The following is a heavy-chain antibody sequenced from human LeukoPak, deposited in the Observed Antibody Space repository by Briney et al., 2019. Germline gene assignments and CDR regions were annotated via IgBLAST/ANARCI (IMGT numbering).Heavy chain of an antibody. V-gene: IGHV3-48*01. CDR2: ISGSSSTI. Sequence: GGSLRLSCGASGFTFRSYSMNWVRQAPGKGLEWVSYISGSSSTIYYADSVKGRFTISRDNAKNSLYLQMNSLRAEDTAVYYCASPDASGNSSDYWGQGTLVTVSS. D-gene: IGHD3-10*01. J-gene: IGHJ4*02. CDR1: GFTFRSYS. CDR3: ASPDASGNSSDY.